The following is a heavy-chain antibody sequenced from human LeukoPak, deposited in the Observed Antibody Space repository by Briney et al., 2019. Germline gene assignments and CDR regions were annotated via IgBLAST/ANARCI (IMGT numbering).Heavy chain of an antibody. J-gene: IGHJ4*02. V-gene: IGHV4-38-2*01. CDR2: IYHNGNT. Sequence: PSETLSLTCAVSGYSISSGYYWGWIRQPPGKGLEWIGTIYHNGNTYYNSSLKSRVTISVDTSKNQFSLKLSSVTAADTAVYYCAREGGYSGYLAKGELDYWGQGTLVTVSS. CDR3: AREGGYSGYLAKGELDY. D-gene: IGHD5-12*01. CDR1: GYSISSGYY.